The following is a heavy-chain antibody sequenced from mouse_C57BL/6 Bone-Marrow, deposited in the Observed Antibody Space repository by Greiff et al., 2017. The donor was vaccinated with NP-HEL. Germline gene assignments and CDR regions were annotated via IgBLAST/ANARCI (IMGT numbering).Heavy chain of an antibody. J-gene: IGHJ3*01. V-gene: IGHV5-12*01. CDR2: ISNGGGST. CDR3: ARLTGTAY. CDR1: GFTFSDYY. D-gene: IGHD4-1*01. Sequence: DVMLVESGGGLVQPGGSLKLSCAASGFTFSDYYMYWVRQTPEKRLEWVAYISNGGGSTYYPDTVKGRFTISRDNAKNTLYLQMSRLKSEDTAMYYCARLTGTAYWGQGTLVTVSA.